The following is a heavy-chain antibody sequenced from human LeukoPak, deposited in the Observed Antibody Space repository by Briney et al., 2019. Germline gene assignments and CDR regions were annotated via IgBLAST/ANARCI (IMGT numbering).Heavy chain of an antibody. J-gene: IGHJ4*02. CDR2: IKGDGSIT. CDR1: GFTFSTNW. V-gene: IGHV3-74*01. Sequence: GGCLRLSCAASGFTFSTNWMHWVRQAPGKGLVWVSRIKGDGSITNYADSVKGRFTISRDNAKNTLYLQMNSLRAEDTAVYYCARENWYLDYWGQGTLVTVSS. CDR3: ARENWYLDY. D-gene: IGHD1-1*01.